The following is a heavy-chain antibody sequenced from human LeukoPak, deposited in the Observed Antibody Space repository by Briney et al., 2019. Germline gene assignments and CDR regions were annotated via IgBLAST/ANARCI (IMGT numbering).Heavy chain of an antibody. V-gene: IGHV1-46*01. CDR1: GYTFTGYY. CDR2: INPSGGST. Sequence: ASVKVSCKASGYTFTGYYMHWVRQAPGQGLEWMGIINPSGGSTSYAQKFQGRVTMTRDTSTSTVYMELSSLRSEDTAVYYCARPYSSGWYFDYWGQGTLVTVSS. CDR3: ARPYSSGWYFDY. J-gene: IGHJ4*02. D-gene: IGHD6-19*01.